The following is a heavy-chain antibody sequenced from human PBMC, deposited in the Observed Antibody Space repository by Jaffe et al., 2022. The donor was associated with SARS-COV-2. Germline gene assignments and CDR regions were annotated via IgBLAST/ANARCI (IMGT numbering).Heavy chain of an antibody. Sequence: EVQLVQSGAEVKKPGESLKISCKGSGYRFTNYWIGWVRQMPGKGLEWMGIIHPGDSDIRYSPTFQGHVTISADKSINTAYLQWSTLKASDTAMYYCARQDYYYDSNGYYPFEYWGQGTLVTVSS. V-gene: IGHV5-51*01. CDR3: ARQDYYYDSNGYYPFEY. CDR2: IHPGDSDI. D-gene: IGHD3-22*01. CDR1: GYRFTNYW. J-gene: IGHJ4*02.